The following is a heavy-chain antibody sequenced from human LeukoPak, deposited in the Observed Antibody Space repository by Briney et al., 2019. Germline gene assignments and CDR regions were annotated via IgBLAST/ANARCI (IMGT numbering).Heavy chain of an antibody. CDR3: ARSVGYYYGSGSLYYYGMGV. CDR2: IIPIFGTA. J-gene: IGHJ6*04. V-gene: IGHV1-69*13. D-gene: IGHD3-10*01. Sequence: EASVKVSCKASGGTFSSYAISWVRQAPGQGLEWMGGIIPIFGTANYAQKFQGRVTITADESTSTAYMELSSLRSEDTAVYYCARSVGYYYGSGSLYYYGMGVWGKGTTVTVSS. CDR1: GGTFSSYA.